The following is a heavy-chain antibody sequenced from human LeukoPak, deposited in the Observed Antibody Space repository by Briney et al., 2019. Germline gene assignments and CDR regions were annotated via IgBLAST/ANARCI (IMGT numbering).Heavy chain of an antibody. CDR1: GGSFSGYY. D-gene: IGHD3-9*01. Sequence: SETLSLTCAVYGGSFSGYYWSWIRQPPGKGLEWIGEVNHSGSTNYNPSLKSRVTISVDTSKNQFSLKLSSVTAADTAVYYCAVGTGYSRYYYYMDVWGKGTTVTVSS. CDR3: AVGTGYSRYYYYMDV. J-gene: IGHJ6*03. V-gene: IGHV4-34*01. CDR2: VNHSGST.